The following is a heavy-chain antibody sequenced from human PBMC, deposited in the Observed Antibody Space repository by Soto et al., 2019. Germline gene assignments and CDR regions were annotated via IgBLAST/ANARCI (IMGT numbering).Heavy chain of an antibody. CDR2: IYWNDDK. D-gene: IGHD6-13*01. J-gene: IGHJ4*02. CDR3: AHITQAQRLNIAAAGSYFDY. V-gene: IGHV2-5*01. Sequence: SGPTLVNPTQTLTLTCTFSGFSLSTSGVGVGWIRQPPGKALEWLALIYWNDDKRYSPSLKSRLTITKDTSKNQVVLTMTNMDPVDTATYYCAHITQAQRLNIAAAGSYFDYWGQGTLVTVSS. CDR1: GFSLSTSGVG.